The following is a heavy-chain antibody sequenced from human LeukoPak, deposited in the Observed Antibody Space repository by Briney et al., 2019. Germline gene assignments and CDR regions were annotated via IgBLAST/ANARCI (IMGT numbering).Heavy chain of an antibody. Sequence: PGGSLRLSCAASGFSFSSYNMHWVRHATGRGLEYVSAIGTAGDTYYPGSVKGRFTISRNNAKNSLYLQMDSLRAEDTAVYFCATAPRTGYYDYWGQGTLVTVSS. J-gene: IGHJ4*02. CDR1: GFSFSSYN. CDR2: IGTAGDT. CDR3: ATAPRTGYYDY. V-gene: IGHV3-13*01. D-gene: IGHD3/OR15-3a*01.